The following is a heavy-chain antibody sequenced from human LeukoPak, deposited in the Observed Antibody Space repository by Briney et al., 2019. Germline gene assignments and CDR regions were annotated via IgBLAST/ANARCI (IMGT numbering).Heavy chain of an antibody. D-gene: IGHD1-1*01. CDR1: GGTFSSYA. V-gene: IGHV1-69*06. J-gene: IGHJ5*02. Sequence: SVKVSCKASGGTFSSYAISWVRQAPGQGLEWMGGIIPIFGTANYARKFQGRVTITADKSTSTAYMELSSLRSEDTAVYYCARGGTTGTTKSRFDPWGQGTLVTVSS. CDR3: ARGGTTGTTKSRFDP. CDR2: IIPIFGTA.